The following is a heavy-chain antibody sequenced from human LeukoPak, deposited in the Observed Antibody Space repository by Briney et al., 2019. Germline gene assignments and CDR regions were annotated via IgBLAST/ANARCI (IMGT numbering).Heavy chain of an antibody. CDR2: IIPIFGTA. Sequence: ASVKVSCKASGGTFSSYAISWVRQAPGQGLEWMGGIIPIFGTANYAQKFQGRVTITADESTSAAYMELSSLRSEDTAVYYCASPSRYGYGTFDYWGQGTLVTVSS. CDR3: ASPSRYGYGTFDY. D-gene: IGHD5-18*01. V-gene: IGHV1-69*13. J-gene: IGHJ4*02. CDR1: GGTFSSYA.